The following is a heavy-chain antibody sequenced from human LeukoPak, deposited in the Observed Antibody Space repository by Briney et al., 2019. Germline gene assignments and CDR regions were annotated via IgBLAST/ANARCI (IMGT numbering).Heavy chain of an antibody. CDR2: ISSNGGST. CDR1: GFTFSSYA. CDR3: ATVRSIAAADYYFDY. Sequence: PGGSLRLSCAASGFTFSSYAMHWVRQAPGKGLEYVSAISSNGGSTYYANSVKGRFTISRDNPKNTLYLQMGSLRAEDMAVYYCATVRSIAAADYYFDYWGQGTLVTVSS. V-gene: IGHV3-64*01. J-gene: IGHJ4*02. D-gene: IGHD6-13*01.